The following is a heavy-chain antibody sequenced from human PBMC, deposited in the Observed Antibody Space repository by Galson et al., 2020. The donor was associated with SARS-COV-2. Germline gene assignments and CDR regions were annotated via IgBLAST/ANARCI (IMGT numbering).Heavy chain of an antibody. J-gene: IGHJ4*02. CDR1: GYTFTNHW. Sequence: HGESLKISCKASGYTFTNHWIGWVRQMPGKGLEWMGVIYPDDSDTRYSPSFQGHVTISAEKSTTTAYLQWSSLKASDTAIYFCARENVPSEGRGGFDYWGQGTLVTVS. V-gene: IGHV5-51*01. CDR2: IYPDDSDT. CDR3: ARENVPSEGRGGFDY. D-gene: IGHD3-10*01.